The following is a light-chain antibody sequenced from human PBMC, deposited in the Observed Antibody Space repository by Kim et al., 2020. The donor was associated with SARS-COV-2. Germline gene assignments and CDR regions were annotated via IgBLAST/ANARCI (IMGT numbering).Light chain of an antibody. J-gene: IGKJ4*01. Sequence: DIQMTQSPSSLAASVGDRVTIACRASQRISTYLNWYQQKPGKAPKLLIYAASTLQSGVPSRFSGSGSGTDFTLTISSLQPEDLATYYCQQSHATPLLTFGGGTKVDIK. CDR3: QQSHATPLLT. CDR1: QRISTY. V-gene: IGKV1-39*01. CDR2: AAS.